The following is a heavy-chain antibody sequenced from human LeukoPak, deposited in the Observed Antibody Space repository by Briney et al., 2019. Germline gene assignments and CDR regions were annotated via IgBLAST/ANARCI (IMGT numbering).Heavy chain of an antibody. CDR1: GFTFSGYA. D-gene: IGHD1-26*01. CDR2: ISYDGSNK. Sequence: GGSLRLSCAASGFTFSGYAMHWVRQAPGKGLDWVALISYDGSNKYYADSVKGRFTISRDNSKNTLDLQINSLRAEDTAVYYCARVGRRQQMRDWFDPWGQGTLVTVSS. CDR3: ARVGRRQQMRDWFDP. V-gene: IGHV3-30-3*01. J-gene: IGHJ5*02.